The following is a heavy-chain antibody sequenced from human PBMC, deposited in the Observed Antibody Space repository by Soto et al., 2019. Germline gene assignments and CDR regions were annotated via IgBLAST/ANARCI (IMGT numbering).Heavy chain of an antibody. CDR3: ASHGRDDYGDYADLSYYYGMDV. Sequence: GGSLRLSCAASGFTFSSYAMHWVRQAPGKGREWVAVISYDGSNKYYADSVKGRFTISRDNCKNTLYLQMNSLRAEDTAVYYCASHGRDDYGDYADLSYYYGMDVWGQGTTVTVSS. CDR2: ISYDGSNK. V-gene: IGHV3-30-3*01. J-gene: IGHJ6*02. CDR1: GFTFSSYA. D-gene: IGHD4-17*01.